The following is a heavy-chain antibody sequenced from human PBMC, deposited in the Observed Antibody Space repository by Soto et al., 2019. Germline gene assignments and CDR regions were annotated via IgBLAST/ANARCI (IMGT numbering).Heavy chain of an antibody. CDR3: AKTRGAMIYAISVYGMDV. D-gene: IGHD2-8*01. J-gene: IGHJ6*02. CDR2: ISGSADST. CDR1: GFSFSSFA. V-gene: IGHV3-23*01. Sequence: EVQLLESGGGFIHPGGSLRLSCAASGFSFSSFAMNWVRQAPGKGLEWVSIISGSADSTFYADSVKGRFTISRDSSMSTLYLQINSLRVEDTAVYYCAKTRGAMIYAISVYGMDVWGQGTTVTVSS.